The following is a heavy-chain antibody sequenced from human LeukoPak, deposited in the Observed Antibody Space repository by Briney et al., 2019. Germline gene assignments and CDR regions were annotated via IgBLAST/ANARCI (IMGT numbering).Heavy chain of an antibody. V-gene: IGHV5-51*01. CDR1: GYSFTNYW. D-gene: IGHD3-22*01. CDR2: IYPNDSDT. Sequence: GESLKISCKGSGYSFTNYWVGWVRQMPGKGLEWMGIIYPNDSDTTYSPSFQGQVTISADKSISTAYLQWTSLKASDTAMYYCATLDYDSSGYHTALDYWGQGTLVTVSS. J-gene: IGHJ4*02. CDR3: ATLDYDSSGYHTALDY.